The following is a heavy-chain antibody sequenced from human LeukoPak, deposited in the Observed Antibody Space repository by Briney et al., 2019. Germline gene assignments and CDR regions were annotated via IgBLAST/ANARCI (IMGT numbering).Heavy chain of an antibody. J-gene: IGHJ4*02. Sequence: ASETLSLTCTVSGGSISSSSYYWGWVRKPPGKGLEWIGSIYYSGSTYYNPSLKSRVTISVDTSKNQFALKLSSVRAADTAVYFCARVSRYGGYDHFVYWGQGILVIVSS. CDR2: IYYSGST. V-gene: IGHV4-39*01. CDR3: ARVSRYGGYDHFVY. D-gene: IGHD5-12*01. CDR1: GGSISSSSYY.